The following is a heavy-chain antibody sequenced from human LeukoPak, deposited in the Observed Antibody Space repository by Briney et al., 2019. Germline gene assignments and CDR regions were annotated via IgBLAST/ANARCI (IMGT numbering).Heavy chain of an antibody. CDR3: ARAGYSYGYYY. CDR1: GGSFSGYY. CDR2: INHSGST. J-gene: IGHJ4*02. Sequence: PSETLSLTCAVYGGSFSGYYWSWIRQPPGKGLEWIGEINHSGSTNYNPSLKSRVTISVDTSKNQFSLKLSSVTAADTAVYYCARAGYSYGYYYWDQGTLVTVSS. V-gene: IGHV4-34*01. D-gene: IGHD5-18*01.